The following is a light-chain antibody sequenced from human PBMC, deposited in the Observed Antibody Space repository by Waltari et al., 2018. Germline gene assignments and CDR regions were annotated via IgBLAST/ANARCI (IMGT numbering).Light chain of an antibody. Sequence: QFVLTQPPSVSGAPGQSVTISCTGSSSNIGAGYDVHWYQQIPGSAPKVLIYRDDNRPSGVPGRFSGSKSGTSASLSVTGLHVEDEADYFCQSFDRDLNAVLFGGGTKLTVL. CDR1: SSNIGAGYD. CDR2: RDD. V-gene: IGLV1-40*01. J-gene: IGLJ2*01. CDR3: QSFDRDLNAVL.